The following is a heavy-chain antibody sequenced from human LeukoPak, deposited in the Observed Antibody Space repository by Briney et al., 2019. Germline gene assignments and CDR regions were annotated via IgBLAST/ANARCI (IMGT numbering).Heavy chain of an antibody. CDR1: GGSFSGYY. D-gene: IGHD6-13*01. CDR3: ASVATSPTFIAAAGLYNWFDP. CDR2: INHSGST. Sequence: SETLSLTCAVYGGSFSGYYWSWIRQPPGKGLEWIGEINHSGSTNYNPSLKSRVTISVDTSKNQFSLKLSSVTAADTAVYYCASVATSPTFIAAAGLYNWFDPWGQGTLVTVSS. J-gene: IGHJ5*02. V-gene: IGHV4-34*01.